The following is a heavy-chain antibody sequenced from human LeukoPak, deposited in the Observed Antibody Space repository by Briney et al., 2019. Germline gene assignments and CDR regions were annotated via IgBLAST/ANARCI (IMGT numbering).Heavy chain of an antibody. CDR3: AKEGAASWDVDV. CDR1: GFIFIGYG. Sequence: PGGSLRLSCAASGFIFIGYGMDWVRQAAGKGPEWVAFIRPDGHNKYYADSVKGRFMISRDNSKTTVDLQMNSLRGDDTAMYYCAKEGAASWDVDVWGKGTTVTVSS. V-gene: IGHV3-30*02. J-gene: IGHJ6*04. CDR2: IRPDGHNK. D-gene: IGHD3-3*02.